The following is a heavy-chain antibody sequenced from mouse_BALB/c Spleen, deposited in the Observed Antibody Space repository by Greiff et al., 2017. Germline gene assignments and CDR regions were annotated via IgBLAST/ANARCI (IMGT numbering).Heavy chain of an antibody. D-gene: IGHD4-1*01. CDR2: IWTGGGT. CDR3: VSSANWDEGIDD. J-gene: IGHJ2*01. V-gene: IGHV2-9-2*01. CDR1: GFSLTSYD. Sequence: VKLQESGPGLVAPSQSLSITCTVSGFSLTSYDISWIRQTPGKGLEWLGVIWTGGGTNYNSAFMSRLSISKDNSKSQVFLKMNSLQTDDTAIYYCVSSANWDEGIDDWGQGTTLTVSA.